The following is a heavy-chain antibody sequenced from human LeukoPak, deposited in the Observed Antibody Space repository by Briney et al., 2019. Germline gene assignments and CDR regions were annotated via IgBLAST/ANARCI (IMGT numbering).Heavy chain of an antibody. CDR1: GYTFTSYG. CDR2: ISVYNGNK. CDR3: ARRRDGYILDY. V-gene: IGHV1-18*01. D-gene: IGHD5-24*01. J-gene: IGHJ4*02. Sequence: ASVKVSFKASGYTFTSYGLSLVRQAPGQGLEWMGWISVYNGNKNYAQKLQGRVTMTTDTSTNTAYMEVRSLRSDDTAVYYCARRRDGYILDYWGQGTLVTVSS.